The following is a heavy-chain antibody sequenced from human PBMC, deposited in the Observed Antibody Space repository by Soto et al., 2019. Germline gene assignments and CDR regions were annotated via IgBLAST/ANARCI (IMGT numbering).Heavy chain of an antibody. Sequence: QVQLVQSGAEVKKPGASVKVSCRASGYTFTNYYIHWVRQAPGQGLEWLAIINPTSGSTNYAQEFQGRVSLTMDTSTSTVYVELSGLRSEDTAMFYCARDLAAAEHWGQGTLVTVSS. CDR3: ARDLAAAEH. V-gene: IGHV1-46*01. CDR1: GYTFTNYY. CDR2: INPTSGST. D-gene: IGHD6-25*01. J-gene: IGHJ4*02.